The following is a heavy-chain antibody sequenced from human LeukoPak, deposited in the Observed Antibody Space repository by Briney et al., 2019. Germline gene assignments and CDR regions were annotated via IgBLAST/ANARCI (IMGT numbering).Heavy chain of an antibody. CDR1: GFNVSSNY. Sequence: GGSLRLSCAASGFNVSSNYMSGLRQAPGKGLEWVSVIYSGGSTYYADSVKGRFTISRDNSVYPLYLQMNSRRDQDTAVYYCARDVGVPGYYFGMDVWGQGTTVTVSS. CDR3: ARDVGVPGYYFGMDV. CDR2: IYSGGST. V-gene: IGHV3-66*01. D-gene: IGHD2-2*01. J-gene: IGHJ6*02.